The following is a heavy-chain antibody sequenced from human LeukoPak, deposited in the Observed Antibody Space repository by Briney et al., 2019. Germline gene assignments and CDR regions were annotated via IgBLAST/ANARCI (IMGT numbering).Heavy chain of an antibody. J-gene: IGHJ4*02. Sequence: GGSLRLSCAASGFTFSSYEMHWVRQAPGKGLEWVSYISSSDSTIYYADSVKGRFTISRDNAKNSLYLQMNSLRAEDTAVYYCARAPLQLWLPFDYWGQGTLVTVSS. D-gene: IGHD5-18*01. CDR1: GFTFSSYE. CDR3: ARAPLQLWLPFDY. V-gene: IGHV3-48*03. CDR2: ISSSDSTI.